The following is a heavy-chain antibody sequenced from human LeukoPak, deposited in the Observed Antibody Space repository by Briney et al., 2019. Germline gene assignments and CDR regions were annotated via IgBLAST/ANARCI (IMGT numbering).Heavy chain of an antibody. Sequence: GGSLRLSCAASGFTFSTYNMNWVRRAPGKGLEWVSSISSSNSYIYYADSVKGRFTFSRDNAKNSLYLQMNSLRAEDTAIYYCARGARKNLVGVTWKAFDIWGQGTMVTVSS. V-gene: IGHV3-21*01. J-gene: IGHJ3*02. CDR3: ARGARKNLVGVTWKAFDI. CDR2: ISSSNSYI. CDR1: GFTFSTYN. D-gene: IGHD1-26*01.